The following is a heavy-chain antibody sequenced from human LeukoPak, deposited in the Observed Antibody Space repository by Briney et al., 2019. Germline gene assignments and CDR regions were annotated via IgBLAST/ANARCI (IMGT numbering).Heavy chain of an antibody. CDR1: GFTFNAYA. D-gene: IGHD6-19*01. J-gene: IGHJ4*02. CDR2: ISGSGGST. Sequence: GGSLRLSCAASGFTFNAYAMSWVRQAPGKGLEWVSGISGSGGSTYYADSVKGRFTISRDDSKSMLYLQMNSLRAEDTAVYYCAKDLVKYSSGWRLDYWGQGTLVTVSS. CDR3: AKDLVKYSSGWRLDY. V-gene: IGHV3-23*01.